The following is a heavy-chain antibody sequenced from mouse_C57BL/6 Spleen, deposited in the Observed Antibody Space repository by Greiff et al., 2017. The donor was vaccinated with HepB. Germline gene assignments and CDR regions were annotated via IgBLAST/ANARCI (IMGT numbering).Heavy chain of an antibody. CDR2: INPNNGGT. D-gene: IGHD1-1*01. V-gene: IGHV1-26*01. J-gene: IGHJ2*01. CDR1: GYTFTDYY. CDR3: ARETFGSSYDYFDY. Sequence: EVQLQQSGPELVKPGASVKISCKASGYTFTDYYMNWVKQSHGKSLEWIGDINPNNGGTSYNQKFKGKATLTVDKSSSTAYMELRSLTSEDSAVYYCARETFGSSYDYFDYWGQGTTLTVSS.